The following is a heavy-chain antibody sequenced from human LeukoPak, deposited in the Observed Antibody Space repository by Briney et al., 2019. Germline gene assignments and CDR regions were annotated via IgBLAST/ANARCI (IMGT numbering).Heavy chain of an antibody. Sequence: GSGPTLVNPTQTLTLTCTFSGFSLSTSGVGVGWIRQPPGKALEWLALIYWDDDKRYSPSLKSRHTITKDTSKNQVVLTMTNMDPVDTATYYCAHTRVVVAATNFDYWGQGTLVTVSS. CDR2: IYWDDDK. V-gene: IGHV2-5*02. J-gene: IGHJ4*02. CDR1: GFSLSTSGVG. D-gene: IGHD2-15*01. CDR3: AHTRVVVAATNFDY.